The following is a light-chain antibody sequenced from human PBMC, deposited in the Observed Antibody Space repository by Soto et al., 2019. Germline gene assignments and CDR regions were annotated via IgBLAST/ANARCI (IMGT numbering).Light chain of an antibody. CDR2: AAS. J-gene: IGKJ2*01. Sequence: DIQMTQSPSSLSASVGDRVTITCRASQSISSYLNWYQQKPGKAPKLLIYAASSLQSGVPSRFSGSGSGTDFTLTISRLQPEDVATYYCQQSYSTPVFGQGTKLEIK. CDR1: QSISSY. V-gene: IGKV1-39*01. CDR3: QQSYSTPV.